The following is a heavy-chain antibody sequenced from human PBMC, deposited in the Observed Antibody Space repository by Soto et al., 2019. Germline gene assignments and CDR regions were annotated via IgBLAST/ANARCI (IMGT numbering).Heavy chain of an antibody. Sequence: APVKVSCKTSGYTFSNYGITWVQHAPGQPLQWLGWISLYSNGTNYAQKFQGRVSMTPDTSTTTAYRERRSLRSDDTAVCYWARVGRGAEAWFGPWGQGALVTVSS. CDR1: GYTFSNYG. CDR2: ISLYSNGT. CDR3: ARVGRGAEAWFGP. V-gene: IGHV1-18*01. J-gene: IGHJ5*02.